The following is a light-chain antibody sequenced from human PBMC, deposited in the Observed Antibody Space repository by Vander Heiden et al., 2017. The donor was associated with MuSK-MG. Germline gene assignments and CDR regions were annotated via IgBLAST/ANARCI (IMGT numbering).Light chain of an antibody. CDR3: HAATDNNVV. CDR1: VLAKKY. J-gene: IGLJ2*01. CDR2: KDR. V-gene: IGLV3-27*01. Sequence: SYELTQPSSVSVSPGQTARITCSGDVLAKKYARWFQQKPGQDLVLVIYKDRERTAGSPERFSGSSSGTTVTLTMSGAQGEDEDYYYSHAATDNNVVFGGGTKLTVL.